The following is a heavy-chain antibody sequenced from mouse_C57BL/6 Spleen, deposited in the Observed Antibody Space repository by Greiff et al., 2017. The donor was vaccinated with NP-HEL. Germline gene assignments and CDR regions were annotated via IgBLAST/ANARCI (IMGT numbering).Heavy chain of an antibody. V-gene: IGHV1-18*01. CDR3: AREGRQLRRWYFDV. Sequence: VQLQQSGPELVKPGASVKIPCKASGYTFTDYNMDWVKQSHGKSLEWIGDINPNNGGTIYNQKFKGKATLTVDKSSSTAYMELRSLTSEDTAVYYCAREGRQLRRWYFDVWGTGTTVTVSS. CDR1: GYTFTDYN. CDR2: INPNNGGT. J-gene: IGHJ1*03. D-gene: IGHD3-2*02.